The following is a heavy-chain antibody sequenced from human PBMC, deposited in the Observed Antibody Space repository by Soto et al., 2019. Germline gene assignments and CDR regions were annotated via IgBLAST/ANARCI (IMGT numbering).Heavy chain of an antibody. V-gene: IGHV4-59*08. CDR3: ARRVPGRGDCTRNDCYIDS. Sequence: ASETLSLTCTVSGGSLSSYYWSWIRQPPGKGLGWIGYIYYSGSTNYNPSLKSRVTITVDTSKNQFSLNLASVSAEDTAVFYCARRVPGRGDCTRNDCYIDSWGEGTLVTVSS. CDR1: GGSLSSYY. J-gene: IGHJ4*02. D-gene: IGHD1-1*01. CDR2: IYYSGST.